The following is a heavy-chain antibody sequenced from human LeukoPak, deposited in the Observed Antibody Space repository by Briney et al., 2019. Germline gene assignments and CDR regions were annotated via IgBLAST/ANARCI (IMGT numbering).Heavy chain of an antibody. J-gene: IGHJ4*02. CDR2: ISGSGGST. CDR1: GFTFSSYA. V-gene: IGHV3-23*01. Sequence: GGSLRLSCAASGFTFSSYAMGWVRQAPGKGLEWVSAISGSGGSTYYADSVKGRFTISRDNSKNTLYLQMNSLRAEDTAVYYYAKAQAPYYDILTGYSPDYWGQGTLVTVSS. D-gene: IGHD3-9*01. CDR3: AKAQAPYYDILTGYSPDY.